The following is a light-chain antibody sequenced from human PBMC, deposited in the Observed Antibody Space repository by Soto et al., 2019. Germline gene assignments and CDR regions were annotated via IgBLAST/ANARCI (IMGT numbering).Light chain of an antibody. CDR3: QQYNNWPIT. J-gene: IGKJ5*01. CDR1: QFISSW. CDR2: VAS. Sequence: DIQMTQSPSSVSASVGYRVTITCRASQFISSWLAWYQQKPGKAPKVLISVASSLQSGVPSRFSGSGSETDFTLTISSLQPEDFAVYYCQQYNNWPITFGQGTRLEIK. V-gene: IGKV1-12*01.